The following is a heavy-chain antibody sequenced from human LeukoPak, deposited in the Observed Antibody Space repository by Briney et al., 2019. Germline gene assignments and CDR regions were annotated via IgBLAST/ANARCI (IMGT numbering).Heavy chain of an antibody. CDR2: VSPYNGNT. J-gene: IGHJ3*02. Sequence: ASVKVSCKASGYTFTGYYMHWVRQAPGQGLEWMGWVSPYNGNTYYVQKLQGRVTMTTDTSTDTAYMELRSLRSDDTAVYYCARDFYETSASWHDVFDIWGQGTMVTVSS. V-gene: IGHV1-18*04. CDR1: GYTFTGYY. D-gene: IGHD3-22*01. CDR3: ARDFYETSASWHDVFDI.